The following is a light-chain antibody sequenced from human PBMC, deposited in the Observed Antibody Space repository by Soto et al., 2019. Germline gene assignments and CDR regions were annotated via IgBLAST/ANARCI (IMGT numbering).Light chain of an antibody. J-gene: IGKJ1*01. V-gene: IGKV1-5*03. Sequence: IQMTQSPSTLSASLGDRVTMTCRASQSLDRDYLVWYQQKPGKTPKLLIYKASTLESGVPSRFSGGRSGTAFSLSSTSRQSDDFATYYCHQYDSYPRTFGQGTEV. CDR1: QSLDRDY. CDR2: KAS. CDR3: HQYDSYPRT.